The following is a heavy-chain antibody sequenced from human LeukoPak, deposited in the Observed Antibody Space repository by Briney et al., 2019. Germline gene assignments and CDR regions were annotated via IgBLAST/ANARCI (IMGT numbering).Heavy chain of an antibody. CDR1: GFTFSIHL. D-gene: IGHD3-10*01. V-gene: IGHV3-7*01. J-gene: IGHJ4*02. CDR2: INPDGSEK. Sequence: PGGSLRLSCAASGFTFSIHLMSWVRQAPGKGLEWVTKINPDGSEKYYVDSVKGRFTISRDNAKNSVYVQMNSLRADDTAVYFCAKEEWFRFDIWGQGTSVTVSS. CDR3: AKEEWFRFDI.